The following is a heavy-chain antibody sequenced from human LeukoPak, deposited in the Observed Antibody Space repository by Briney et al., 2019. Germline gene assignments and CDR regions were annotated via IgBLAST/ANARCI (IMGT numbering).Heavy chain of an antibody. D-gene: IGHD3-10*01. CDR1: GGSFSGYY. CDR2: INHSGST. Sequence: PSETLSLTCAVYGGSFSGYYWSWIRQPPGKGLEWIGEINHSGSTNYNPSLKSRVTISVDTSKNQFSLKLSSVTAADTAVYYCARGRPRYYYGSGSYAMSRVAFDIWGQGTMVTVSS. V-gene: IGHV4-34*01. J-gene: IGHJ3*02. CDR3: ARGRPRYYYGSGSYAMSRVAFDI.